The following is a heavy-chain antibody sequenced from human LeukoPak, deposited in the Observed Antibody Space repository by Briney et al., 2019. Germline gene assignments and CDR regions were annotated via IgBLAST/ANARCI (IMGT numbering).Heavy chain of an antibody. CDR1: GYTFTSYG. V-gene: IGHV1-18*01. CDR2: ISAYNGNT. J-gene: IGHJ4*02. CDR3: AGPIAAAGKFDY. Sequence: GASVKVSCKASGYTFTSYGISWVRQAPGQGLEWMGWISAYNGNTNYAQKLQGRVTMTPDTSTSTAYMELRSLRSDDTAVYYCAGPIAAAGKFDYWGQGTLVTVSS. D-gene: IGHD6-13*01.